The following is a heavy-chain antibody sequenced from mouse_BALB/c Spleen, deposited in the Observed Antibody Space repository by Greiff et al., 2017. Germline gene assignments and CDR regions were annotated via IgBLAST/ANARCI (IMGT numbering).Heavy chain of an antibody. D-gene: IGHD2-3*01. CDR1: GYTFSSYW. J-gene: IGHJ1*01. Sequence: QVQLQQSGAELMKPGASVKISCKATGYTFSSYWIEWVKQRPGPGLEWIGEILPGSGSTNYNEKFKGKATFTADTSSNTAYMQLSSLTSEDSAVYYCARWLLRRTYFDVWGAGTTVTVSS. CDR3: ARWLLRRTYFDV. CDR2: ILPGSGST. V-gene: IGHV1-9*01.